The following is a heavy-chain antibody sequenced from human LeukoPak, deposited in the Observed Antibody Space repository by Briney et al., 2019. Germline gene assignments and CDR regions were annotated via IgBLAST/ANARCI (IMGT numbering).Heavy chain of an antibody. CDR3: ARIYCSGGSCYSHPPDY. J-gene: IGHJ4*02. CDR1: GGTFSSYA. CDR2: IIPILGIA. V-gene: IGHV1-69*04. Sequence: SVKVSCKAPGGTFSSYAICWVRQAPGQGLEWMGGIIPILGIANYAQKFQGRVTITADKSTSTAYMELSSLRSEDTAVCYCARIYCSGGSCYSHPPDYWGQGTLVIVSS. D-gene: IGHD2-15*01.